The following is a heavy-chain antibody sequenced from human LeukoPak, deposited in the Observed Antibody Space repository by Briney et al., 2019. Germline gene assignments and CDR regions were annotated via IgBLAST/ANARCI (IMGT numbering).Heavy chain of an antibody. CDR2: IRSKAYGGTI. V-gene: IGHV3-49*04. J-gene: IGHJ4*02. CDR3: TRVSSGYYYGDFDY. D-gene: IGHD3-22*01. Sequence: GGSLRLSCTASGFTFGDYAMSWVRQAPGKGLEWVGFIRSKAYGGTIQYAASVKGRFTISRDDSKSIAYLQMNSLKTEDTAVYYCTRVSSGYYYGDFDYWGQGTLVTVSS. CDR1: GFTFGDYA.